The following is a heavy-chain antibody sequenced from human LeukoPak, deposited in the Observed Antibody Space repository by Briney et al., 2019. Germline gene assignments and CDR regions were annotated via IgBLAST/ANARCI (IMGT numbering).Heavy chain of an antibody. J-gene: IGHJ4*02. CDR3: AGSITMVRGVII. V-gene: IGHV4-59*08. CDR1: GGSISSYY. Sequence: PSETLSLTCTVSGGSISSYYWSWIRQPPGKGLEWIGYIYYSGSTNYNPSLKSRVTISVDTSKNQFSLKLSSVTAADTAVYYCAGSITMVRGVIIWGQGTLVTVSS. D-gene: IGHD3-10*01. CDR2: IYYSGST.